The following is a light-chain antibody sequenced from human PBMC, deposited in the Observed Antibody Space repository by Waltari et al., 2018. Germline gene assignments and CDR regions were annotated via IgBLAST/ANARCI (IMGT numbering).Light chain of an antibody. CDR2: DAS. Sequence: DIQMTQSTSSLSASVGDSVTLTSQASQDINNYLNWYQQKPGKAPKLLIYDASNLETGVPSRFSGSGSGTTFTFTISSLQPEDIATYYCQQFHSLLTFGGGTKVEIK. CDR1: QDINNY. V-gene: IGKV1-33*01. J-gene: IGKJ4*01. CDR3: QQFHSLLT.